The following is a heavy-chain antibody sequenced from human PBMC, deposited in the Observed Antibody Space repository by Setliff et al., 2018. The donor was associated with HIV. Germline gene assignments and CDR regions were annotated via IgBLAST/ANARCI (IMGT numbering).Heavy chain of an antibody. D-gene: IGHD1-26*01. CDR2: IYHSGST. CDR1: GDSIGTYY. J-gene: IGHJ4*02. CDR3: ARAGMGALRSLFDY. V-gene: IGHV4-59*05. Sequence: SETLSLTCSVSGDSIGTYYWNWIRQTPGKRLEWIASIYHSGSTYYNPSLKSRVIISVDTSKNQFSLKLNSVTAADTAIYYCARAGMGALRSLFDYWGQGTLVTVSS.